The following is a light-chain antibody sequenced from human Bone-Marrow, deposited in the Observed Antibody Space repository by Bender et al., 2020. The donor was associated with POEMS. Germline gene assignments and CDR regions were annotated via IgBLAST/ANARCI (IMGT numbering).Light chain of an antibody. CDR1: NIGSKS. CDR3: YSIDRARTPGGV. J-gene: IGLJ2*01. V-gene: IGLV3-10*01. CDR2: EDN. Sequence: SYVLTQAPSVSVAPGQTARITCGGNNIGSKSVHWYQQKPGQAPVLVIYEDNRRPSGIPERFSGSTSGTKATLTISGAQVEDEADYYCYSIDRARTPGGVFGGGTKLAVL.